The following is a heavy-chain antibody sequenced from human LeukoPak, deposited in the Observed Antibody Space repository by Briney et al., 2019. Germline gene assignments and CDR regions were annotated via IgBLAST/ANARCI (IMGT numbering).Heavy chain of an antibody. D-gene: IGHD5-24*01. CDR3: ARDRDRDAFDI. CDR2: IYYSGST. CDR1: GGSISSYY. V-gene: IGHV4-59*01. J-gene: IGHJ3*02. Sequence: SETLSLTCTVSGGSISSYYWSWIRQPPGKGLEWIGYIYYSGSTNYNPSLKSRVTISVDTSKNQFSLKLSSVTAADTAVYYCARDRDRDAFDIWGQGTMVTVSS.